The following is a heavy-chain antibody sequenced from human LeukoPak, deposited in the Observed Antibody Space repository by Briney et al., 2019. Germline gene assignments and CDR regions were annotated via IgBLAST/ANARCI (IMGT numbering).Heavy chain of an antibody. CDR3: ARGGGDYPTSAVRNWFDP. V-gene: IGHV4-39*01. Sequence: KTSETLSLTCTVSGGSISSSSYYWGWIRQPPGKGLEWIGSIYYSGSTYYNPSLKSRVTISVDTSKNQFSLKLSSVTAADTAVYYCARGGGDYPTSAVRNWFDPWGQGTLVTVSS. CDR2: IYYSGST. CDR1: GGSISSSSYY. J-gene: IGHJ5*02. D-gene: IGHD4-17*01.